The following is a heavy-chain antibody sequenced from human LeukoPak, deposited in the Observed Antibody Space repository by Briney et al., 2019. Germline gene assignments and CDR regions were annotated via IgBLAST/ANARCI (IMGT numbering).Heavy chain of an antibody. J-gene: IGHJ4*02. CDR3: VRDFNWGFDY. V-gene: IGHV3-30*02. Sequence: GGSLRLSCAASGFPFNSHGMHWVRQAPGKGLEWVAFIRSDGSDKYYADSVKGRFTISRDNSKTTQHLQMNSLGTEDTALYYCVRDFNWGFDYWGQGTLVTVSS. CDR2: IRSDGSDK. D-gene: IGHD3-16*01. CDR1: GFPFNSHG.